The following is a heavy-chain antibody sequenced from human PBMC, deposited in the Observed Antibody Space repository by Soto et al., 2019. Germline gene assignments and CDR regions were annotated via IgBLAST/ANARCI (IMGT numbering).Heavy chain of an antibody. D-gene: IGHD2-15*01. Sequence: GSLRLSCAASGFTFSSYSMNWVRQAPGKGLEWVSYISSSSSTIYYADSVKGRFTISRDNAKNSLYLQMNSLRAEDTAVYYCARLGYCSGGSCYSEQNPFDYWGQGTLVTVSS. CDR1: GFTFSSYS. CDR3: ARLGYCSGGSCYSEQNPFDY. CDR2: ISSSSSTI. J-gene: IGHJ4*02. V-gene: IGHV3-48*01.